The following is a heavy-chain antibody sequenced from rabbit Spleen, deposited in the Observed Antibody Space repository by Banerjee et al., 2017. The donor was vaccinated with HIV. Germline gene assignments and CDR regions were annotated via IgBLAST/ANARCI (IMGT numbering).Heavy chain of an antibody. V-gene: IGHV1S45*01. CDR2: IGTGVGDT. CDR1: GFSFSSGYD. CDR3: AREVLYAAYAGFGDATMDYFDL. Sequence: QEQLVESGGGLVKPGASLTLTCTASGFSFSSGYDMCWVRQAPGKGLEWIACIGTGVGDTYYANWAKGRFTISKTSSTTVTLQVTSLTAADTATYFCAREVLYAAYAGFGDATMDYFDLWGPGTLVTV. D-gene: IGHD6-1*01. J-gene: IGHJ4*01.